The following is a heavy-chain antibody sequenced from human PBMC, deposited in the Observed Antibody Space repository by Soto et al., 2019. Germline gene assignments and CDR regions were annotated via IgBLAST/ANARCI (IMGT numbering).Heavy chain of an antibody. CDR3: ARAYITGTLFILNWFDP. D-gene: IGHD1-7*01. Sequence: VASVKVSCKASGGTFSSYAISWVRQAPGQGLEWMGGIIPIFGTANYAQKFQGRVTITADESTSTAYMELSSLRSEDTAVYYCARAYITGTLFILNWFDPWGQGTLVTVSS. J-gene: IGHJ5*02. V-gene: IGHV1-69*13. CDR1: GGTFSSYA. CDR2: IIPIFGTA.